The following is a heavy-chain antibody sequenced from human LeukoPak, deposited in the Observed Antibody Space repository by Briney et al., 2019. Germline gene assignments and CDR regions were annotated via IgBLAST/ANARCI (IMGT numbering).Heavy chain of an antibody. CDR2: INPNSGGT. CDR3: ARVPDLSRYSIFYRGAFDI. J-gene: IGHJ3*02. Sequence: ASVKVSCKASGYTFTGYYMHWVRQAPGRGLEWMGWINPNSGGTNYAQKFQGRVTMTRDTSISTAYMELSRLRSDDTAVYYCARVPDLSRYSIFYRGAFDIWGQGTMVTVSS. CDR1: GYTFTGYY. D-gene: IGHD3-3*02. V-gene: IGHV1-2*02.